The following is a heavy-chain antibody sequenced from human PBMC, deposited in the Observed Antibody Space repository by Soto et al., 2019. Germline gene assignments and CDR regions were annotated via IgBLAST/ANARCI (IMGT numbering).Heavy chain of an antibody. V-gene: IGHV4-39*01. Sequence: SETLSLTCTVSGGSISSSSYYWGWIRQPTGKGLEWIGSIYYSGSTYYNPSLKSRVTISVDTSKNQFSLKLSSVTAADTAVYYCASLPYCSSTSCHPLFGPWGQGTLVTVSS. J-gene: IGHJ5*02. CDR3: ASLPYCSSTSCHPLFGP. D-gene: IGHD2-2*01. CDR1: GGSISSSSYY. CDR2: IYYSGST.